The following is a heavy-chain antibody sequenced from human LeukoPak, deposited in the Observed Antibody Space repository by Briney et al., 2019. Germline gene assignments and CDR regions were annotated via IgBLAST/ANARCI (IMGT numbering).Heavy chain of an antibody. D-gene: IGHD5-18*01. J-gene: IGHJ6*03. V-gene: IGHV3-23*01. CDR1: GLTFSNYG. CDR2: ISGSGGNT. CDR3: ARVPAGYGYGPWEWDYYQYMDV. Sequence: GGTLRLSCAASGLTFSNYGMSWVRQAPGKGLEWVSAISGSGGNTYYADSVKGRFTISRDNSKNTLYLQMNSLRAEDTAVYYCARVPAGYGYGPWEWDYYQYMDVWGTGTTVTVSS.